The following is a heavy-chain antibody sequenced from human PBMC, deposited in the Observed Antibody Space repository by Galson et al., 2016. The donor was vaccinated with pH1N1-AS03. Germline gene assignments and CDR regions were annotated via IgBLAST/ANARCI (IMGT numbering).Heavy chain of an antibody. CDR1: GFTFSDYG. D-gene: IGHD6-13*01. CDR3: VWTIAAANLPQSYGFDV. J-gene: IGHJ3*01. Sequence: AASGFTFSDYGMHWVRQAPGKGLEWVAIIWHDGSNKFYADSVKGRFTISRDNSKNTLYLEMKGLRVEDTAVYYCVWTIAAANLPQSYGFDVWGQGTTVTVSS. CDR2: IWHDGSNK. V-gene: IGHV3-33*08.